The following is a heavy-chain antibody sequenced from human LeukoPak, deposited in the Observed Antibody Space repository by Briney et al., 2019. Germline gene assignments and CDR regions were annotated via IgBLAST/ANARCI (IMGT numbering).Heavy chain of an antibody. D-gene: IGHD3-22*01. CDR1: GYTFTRYN. Sequence: ASVKVSSTASGYTFTRYNIPWVRQAPGHGLEWMGWISAFNGKTNSAQKLQGRVTMTTDTSTSTAYTERRSLRSDDTAVYYCARDSEGDYYDSSGYYAPQSYWGQGTLVTVSS. CDR2: ISAFNGKT. J-gene: IGHJ4*02. V-gene: IGHV1-18*01. CDR3: ARDSEGDYYDSSGYYAPQSY.